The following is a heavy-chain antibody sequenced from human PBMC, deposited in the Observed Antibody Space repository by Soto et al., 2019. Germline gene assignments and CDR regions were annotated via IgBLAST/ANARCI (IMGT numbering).Heavy chain of an antibody. CDR2: ISGSGGGA. CDR1: GFTFSNYA. CDR3: AKEGASSWYFFDY. Sequence: EVQLLESGENLVQPGGSLRLSCAASGFTFSNYAMNWVRQPPGKGLEWVSTISGSGGGAYYADSVKGRFTISRDNCKNTLYLQMNSLRAEDTAIYYCAKEGASSWYFFDYWGQGTLVTVSS. V-gene: IGHV3-23*01. D-gene: IGHD6-13*01. J-gene: IGHJ4*02.